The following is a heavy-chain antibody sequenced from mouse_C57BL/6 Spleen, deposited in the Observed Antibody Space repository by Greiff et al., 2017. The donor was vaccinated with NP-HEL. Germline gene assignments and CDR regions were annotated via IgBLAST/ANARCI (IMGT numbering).Heavy chain of an antibody. CDR3: VRQTGTRDYYFDY. J-gene: IGHJ2*01. CDR1: GFSFNTYA. Sequence: DVMLVESGGGLVQPKGSLKLSCAASGFSFNTYAMNWVRQAPGKGLEWVARIRSKSNNYATYYADSVKDRFTISRDDSESMLYLQMNNLKTEDTAMYYCVRQTGTRDYYFDYWGQGTTLTVSS. D-gene: IGHD4-1*01. CDR2: IRSKSNNYAT. V-gene: IGHV10-1*01.